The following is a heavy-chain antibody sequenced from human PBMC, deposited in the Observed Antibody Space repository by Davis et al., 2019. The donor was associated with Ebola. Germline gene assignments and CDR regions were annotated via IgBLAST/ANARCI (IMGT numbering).Heavy chain of an antibody. J-gene: IGHJ4*02. V-gene: IGHV3-9*01. CDR1: GGSISSGAYS. CDR2: INWNSGGI. Sequence: LSLTCTVSGGSISSGAYSWTWIRQPPGKGLEWVSGINWNSGGIAYADSVRGRFTISRDNAKSSLYLQMNSLRPEDTALYFCAKAVADYYFDYWGQGTLVTVSS. D-gene: IGHD6-19*01. CDR3: AKAVADYYFDY.